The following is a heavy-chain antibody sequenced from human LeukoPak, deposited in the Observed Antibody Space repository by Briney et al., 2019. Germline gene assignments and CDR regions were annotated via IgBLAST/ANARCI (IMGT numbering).Heavy chain of an antibody. CDR1: GFTFSSYW. CDR2: INSDGSAT. J-gene: IGHJ4*02. CDR3: ARRQSGTYNVDS. Sequence: GSLRLSCAASGFTFSSYWMSWVRQAPGKGLMWVSPINSDGSATSCADPVKGRCTISRDNAKNMLYLEMNSLRVEDTAVYYCARRQSGTYNVDSWGQGTLVTVSS. V-gene: IGHV3-74*01. D-gene: IGHD1-26*01.